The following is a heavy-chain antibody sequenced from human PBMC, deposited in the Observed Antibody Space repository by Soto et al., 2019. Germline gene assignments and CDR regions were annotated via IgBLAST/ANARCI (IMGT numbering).Heavy chain of an antibody. CDR2: IYYSGIT. CDR1: CGSISSFY. D-gene: IGHD2-2*01. J-gene: IGHJ6*02. Sequence: SETLSLTCTVFCGSISSFYCSWIRQPPGKGLEWIGYIYYSGITNYNPSLKSRVTISVDTSKNQFSLKLSSVTAADTAVYYCASGTIYHSYGMDVWGQGKMVTVS. V-gene: IGHV4-59*01. CDR3: ASGTIYHSYGMDV.